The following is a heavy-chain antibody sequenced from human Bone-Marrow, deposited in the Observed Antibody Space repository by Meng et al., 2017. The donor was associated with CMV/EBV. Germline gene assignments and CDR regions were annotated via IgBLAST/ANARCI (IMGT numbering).Heavy chain of an antibody. J-gene: IGHJ6*02. V-gene: IGHV1-69*05. CDR1: GGTFSSYA. CDR3: ARNDCTSCYNHHYYGMDV. D-gene: IGHD2-2*02. CDR2: IIPIFGTA. Sequence: SVKVSCKASGGTFSSYAISWVRQAPGQGLEWMGGIIPIFGTANYAQKFQGRVTITTDESTSTAYMELSSLRSEDTAVYYCARNDCTSCYNHHYYGMDVWGQGTTVTVSS.